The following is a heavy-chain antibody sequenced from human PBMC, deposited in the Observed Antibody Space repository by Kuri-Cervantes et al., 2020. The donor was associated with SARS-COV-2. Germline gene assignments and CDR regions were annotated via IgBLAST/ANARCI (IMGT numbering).Heavy chain of an antibody. D-gene: IGHD2/OR15-2a*01. Sequence: GGSLRLSCAASGFIFSNYGMHWVRQSPGKGLERVAFTSYDGSNAYYADSVRGRFTVSRDNSKNTLSLQMNGLRAEYTAVYYCAKDIGTRSTNFVTYDYWGQGDLVTVSS. V-gene: IGHV3-30*18. CDR2: TSYDGSNA. J-gene: IGHJ4*02. CDR1: GFIFSNYG. CDR3: AKDIGTRSTNFVTYDY.